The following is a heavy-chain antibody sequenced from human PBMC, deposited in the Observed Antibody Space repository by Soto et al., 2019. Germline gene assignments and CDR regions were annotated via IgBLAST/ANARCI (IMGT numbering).Heavy chain of an antibody. V-gene: IGHV3-30*18. J-gene: IGHJ4*02. Sequence: GGSLRLSCAASGFTFSSYGMHWVRQAPGKGLEWVAVISYDGSNKYYADSVKGRFTISRDNSKNTLYLQMNSLRAEDTAVYYCAKDPRDGYNYFYFDYWGQGTLVTVSS. D-gene: IGHD5-12*01. CDR3: AKDPRDGYNYFYFDY. CDR2: ISYDGSNK. CDR1: GFTFSSYG.